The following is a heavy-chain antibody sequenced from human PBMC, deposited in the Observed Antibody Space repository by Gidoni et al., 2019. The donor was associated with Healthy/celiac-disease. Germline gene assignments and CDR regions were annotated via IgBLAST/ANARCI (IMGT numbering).Heavy chain of an antibody. V-gene: IGHV1-69*01. CDR3: ARARGVGATTVDY. D-gene: IGHD1-26*01. CDR2: IIPIFGTE. Sequence: QVQLVQSGAEVKKPGSSVKVSCKASGVTFSSYAISWVRQAPGQGLEWMGGIIPIFGTENYEQRFQGRVTITANESTSTAYMGLSSRRSEDTAVYYWARARGVGATTVDYWGQGTLVTVSS. J-gene: IGHJ4*02. CDR1: GVTFSSYA.